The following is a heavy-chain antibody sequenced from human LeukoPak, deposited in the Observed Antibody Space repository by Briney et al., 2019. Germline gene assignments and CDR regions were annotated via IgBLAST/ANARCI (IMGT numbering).Heavy chain of an antibody. V-gene: IGHV1-2*06. CDR1: GYAFTGYY. D-gene: IGHD5-18*01. Sequence: ASVKVSCKASGYAFTGYYIHWVRQAPGQGLEWMGRINPNSGGTNYAQNFQGRVTMTRDTSISTAYMELSRLRSDDTAVYYCARGIQLWRGFDFWGQGTLVTVSS. CDR2: INPNSGGT. J-gene: IGHJ4*02. CDR3: ARGIQLWRGFDF.